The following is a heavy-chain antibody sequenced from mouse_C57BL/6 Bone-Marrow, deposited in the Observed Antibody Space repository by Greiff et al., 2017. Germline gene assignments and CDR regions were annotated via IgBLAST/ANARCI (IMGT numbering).Heavy chain of an antibody. V-gene: IGHV1-19*01. CDR2: INPYNGGT. Sequence: EVQLQQSGPVLVKPGASVKMSCKASGYTFTDYYMNWVKQSHGKSLEWIGVINPYNGGTSYNQKFKGKATLTVDKSSSTAYMELNSLTSEDSAVYYCAHYYGSSPHWYFDVWGTGTTVTVSS. D-gene: IGHD1-1*01. CDR1: GYTFTDYY. J-gene: IGHJ1*03. CDR3: AHYYGSSPHWYFDV.